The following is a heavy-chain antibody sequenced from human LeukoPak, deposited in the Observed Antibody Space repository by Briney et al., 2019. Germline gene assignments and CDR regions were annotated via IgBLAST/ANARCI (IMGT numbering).Heavy chain of an antibody. Sequence: GGSLRLSCAASQPIFSTYTMHWVRQAPGKGLEWVATISYDGDSSFYADSVKGRFTISRDNSRNTLFLQMNSLKTEDTAVYYCARDQVGIGDYWGQGALVTVSS. J-gene: IGHJ4*02. CDR1: QPIFSTYT. CDR2: ISYDGDSS. D-gene: IGHD1-26*01. V-gene: IGHV3-30-3*01. CDR3: ARDQVGIGDY.